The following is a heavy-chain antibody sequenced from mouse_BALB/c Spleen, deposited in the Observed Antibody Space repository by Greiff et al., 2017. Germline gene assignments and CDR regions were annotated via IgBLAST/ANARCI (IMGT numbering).Heavy chain of an antibody. V-gene: IGHV5-17*02. Sequence: EVKLVESGGGLVQPGGSRKLSCAASGITFSSFGMHWVRQAPEKGLEWVAYISSGSSTIYYADTVKGRFTISRDNPKNTLFLQMTSLRSEDTAMYYCARNYAMDYWGQGTSVTVSS. CDR2: ISSGSSTI. CDR1: GITFSSFG. CDR3: ARNYAMDY. J-gene: IGHJ4*01.